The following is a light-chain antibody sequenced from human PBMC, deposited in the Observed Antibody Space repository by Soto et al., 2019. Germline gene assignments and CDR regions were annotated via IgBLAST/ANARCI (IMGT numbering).Light chain of an antibody. J-gene: IGLJ1*01. Sequence: QSALTQPASVSGSPGQSITISCTGTSSDVGGYNYVSWYQQHPGKAPKLMIYEVSNRPSGVSNRFSGSKYGNTASLTISGLQAEDEADYNCSSYTSSSTLVFGTGTKVTVL. CDR3: SSYTSSSTLV. CDR2: EVS. V-gene: IGLV2-14*01. CDR1: SSDVGGYNY.